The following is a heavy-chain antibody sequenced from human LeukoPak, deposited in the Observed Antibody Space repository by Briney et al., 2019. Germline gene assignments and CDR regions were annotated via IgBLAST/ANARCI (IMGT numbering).Heavy chain of an antibody. CDR2: ISAYNGNT. V-gene: IGHV1-18*01. J-gene: IGHJ4*02. CDR3: ARDRDGGYIDY. CDR1: GYTFTSYG. Sequence: GASVKVSCKASGYTFTSYGISWVRQAPGQGLEWMGWISAYNGNTNYAQKLQGRVTMTTDTSTSTAYMELSRLRSDDTAVYYCARDRDGGYIDYWGQGTLVTVSS. D-gene: IGHD3-22*01.